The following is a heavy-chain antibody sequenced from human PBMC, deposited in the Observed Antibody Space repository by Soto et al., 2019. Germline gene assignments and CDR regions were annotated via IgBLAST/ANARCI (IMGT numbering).Heavy chain of an antibody. D-gene: IGHD5-12*01. CDR3: ARDVSPRYSGYDFRYFDY. CDR1: GYTFTSYG. V-gene: IGHV1-18*01. CDR2: ISAYNGNT. Sequence: QVQLVQSGAEVKKPGASVKVSCKASGYTFTSYGISWVRQAPGQGLEWMGWISAYNGNTNYAQKLQVRGTMTTDTSTSTAYMELRSLRSDDTAVYYCARDVSPRYSGYDFRYFDYWGQGTLVTVSS. J-gene: IGHJ4*02.